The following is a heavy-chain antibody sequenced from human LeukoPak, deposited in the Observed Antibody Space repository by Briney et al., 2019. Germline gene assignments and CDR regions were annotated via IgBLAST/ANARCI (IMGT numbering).Heavy chain of an antibody. CDR3: ARNFWSGYSYGMDV. D-gene: IGHD3-3*01. CDR2: INHSGST. CDR1: GGSISSYY. V-gene: IGHV4-34*01. J-gene: IGHJ6*02. Sequence: SETLSLTCTVSGGSISSYYWSWIRQPPGKGLEWIGEINHSGSTNYNPSLKSRVTISVDTSKNQFSLKLSSVTAADTAVYYCARNFWSGYSYGMDVWGQGTTVTVSS.